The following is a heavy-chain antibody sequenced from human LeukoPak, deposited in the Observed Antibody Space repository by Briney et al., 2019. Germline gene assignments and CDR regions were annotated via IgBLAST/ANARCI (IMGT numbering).Heavy chain of an antibody. Sequence: PGGSLRLSCAASGFTFDDYAMHRVRQAPGKGLEWVSGISWNSGSIGYADSVKGRFTISRDNAKNSLYLQMNSLRAEDMALYYCAKDTAPYYYDSSGTFDYWGQGTLVTVSS. CDR1: GFTFDDYA. D-gene: IGHD3-22*01. CDR3: AKDTAPYYYDSSGTFDY. J-gene: IGHJ4*02. V-gene: IGHV3-9*03. CDR2: ISWNSGSI.